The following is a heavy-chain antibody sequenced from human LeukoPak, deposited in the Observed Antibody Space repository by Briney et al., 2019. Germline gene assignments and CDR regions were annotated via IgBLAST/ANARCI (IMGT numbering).Heavy chain of an antibody. Sequence: GGSRRPSCAASGFTLSRYWMSWFRQPQGKGLEWVANIKQDGSEKSYVDSVRGRFTVSRDNAKNSLYLQMNSLRAEDTAVYYCAREGERGFNYWGQGTLVTVSS. J-gene: IGHJ4*02. CDR3: AREGERGFNY. CDR2: IKQDGSEK. D-gene: IGHD3-10*01. CDR1: GFTLSRYW. V-gene: IGHV3-7*01.